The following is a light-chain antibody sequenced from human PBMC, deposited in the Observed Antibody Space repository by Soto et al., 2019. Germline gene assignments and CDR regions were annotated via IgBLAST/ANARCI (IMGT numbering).Light chain of an antibody. V-gene: IGKV3-20*01. CDR2: AAS. CDR1: QSLSNNF. Sequence: EIVLTQSPGTLSLSPGERATLSCRASQSLSNNFLAWYQQKLGQAPRLLIFAASSRATGIPDRFSGSGSGTDFTLTISRLEPEDIAVYYCQQCVSSHKTFGQGTKVEIK. CDR3: QQCVSSHKT. J-gene: IGKJ1*01.